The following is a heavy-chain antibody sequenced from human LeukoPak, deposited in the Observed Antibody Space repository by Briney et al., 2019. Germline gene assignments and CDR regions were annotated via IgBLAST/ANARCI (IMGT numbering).Heavy chain of an antibody. CDR2: TSGSGGTT. CDR3: AKARSGYDFDY. Sequence: GGSLRLSCAASGFTLSSYGMSWVRQAPGKGLEWVSGTSGSGGTTYYPDSVKGRFTISRDNSKNTLYLQMNSLRAEDTAVYYCAKARSGYDFDYWGQGTLVTVSS. J-gene: IGHJ4*02. D-gene: IGHD5-12*01. CDR1: GFTLSSYG. V-gene: IGHV3-23*01.